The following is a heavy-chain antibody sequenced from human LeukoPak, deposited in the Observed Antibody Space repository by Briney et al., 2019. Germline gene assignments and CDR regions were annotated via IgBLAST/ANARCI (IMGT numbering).Heavy chain of an antibody. D-gene: IGHD3-10*01. J-gene: IGHJ4*02. Sequence: GGSLRLSCAASGFTFSSYAMSWVRQAPGKGLEWVSAISGSGGSTYYADSVKGRFTISRDNSKNTLYLQMNSLRAEDTAVYYCANRDGTMVRGVTQGFYDYWGQGTLVTVPS. V-gene: IGHV3-23*01. CDR1: GFTFSSYA. CDR3: ANRDGTMVRGVTQGFYDY. CDR2: ISGSGGST.